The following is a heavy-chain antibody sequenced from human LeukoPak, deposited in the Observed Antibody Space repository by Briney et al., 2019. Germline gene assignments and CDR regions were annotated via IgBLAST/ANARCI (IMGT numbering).Heavy chain of an antibody. Sequence: SQTLSLTCTVSGGSISSGDYYWSWIRQPPGKGLEWIGYIYYSGSTYYNPSLKSRVTISVDTSKNQFSLKLSSVTAADTAVYYCARPGQKGLRYYYYMDVWGKGTTVTVSS. CDR2: IYYSGST. CDR1: GGSISSGDYY. J-gene: IGHJ6*03. CDR3: ARPGQKGLRYYYYMDV. V-gene: IGHV4-30-4*01.